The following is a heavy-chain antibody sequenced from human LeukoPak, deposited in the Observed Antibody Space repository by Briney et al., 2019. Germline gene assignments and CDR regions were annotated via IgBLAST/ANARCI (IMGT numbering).Heavy chain of an antibody. D-gene: IGHD3-9*01. CDR1: GFTFSSYG. CDR2: ISYDGSNK. J-gene: IGHJ6*02. CDR3: ARTPYYDILTGSFYGMDV. V-gene: IGHV3-30*03. Sequence: GGSLRLSCAASGFTFSSYGMHWVRQAPGKGLEWVAVISYDGSNKYYADSVKGRFTISRDNSKNSLYLQMNSLRAEDTAVYYCARTPYYDILTGSFYGMDVWGQGTTVTVSS.